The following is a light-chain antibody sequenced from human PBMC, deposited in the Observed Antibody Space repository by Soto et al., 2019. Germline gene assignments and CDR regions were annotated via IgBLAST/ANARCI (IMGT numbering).Light chain of an antibody. J-gene: IGLJ3*02. CDR1: SGHGSYI. Sequence: QPVLTQSSSASASLGSSVKLTCTLSSGHGSYIIAWHQQQPGKAPRYLMKLEGSGSYNKGSGVPDRFSGSSSGADRYLTIANLQFEEEADYYCETWDSNTRVFGGGTKVTVL. CDR3: ETWDSNTRV. V-gene: IGLV4-60*02. CDR2: LEGSGSY.